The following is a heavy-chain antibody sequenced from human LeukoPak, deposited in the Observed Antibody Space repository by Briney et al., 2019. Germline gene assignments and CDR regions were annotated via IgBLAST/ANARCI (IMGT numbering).Heavy chain of an antibody. Sequence: SETLSLTCTVSVGSISSYYWSWIRQPPGKGLEWIGYIYYSGSTNYNPSLKSRVTISVDTSKNQFSLKLSSVTAADTAVYYCARDLSAAAGNGWFDPWGQGTLVTVSS. CDR1: VGSISSYY. J-gene: IGHJ5*02. D-gene: IGHD6-13*01. CDR3: ARDLSAAAGNGWFDP. CDR2: IYYSGST. V-gene: IGHV4-59*01.